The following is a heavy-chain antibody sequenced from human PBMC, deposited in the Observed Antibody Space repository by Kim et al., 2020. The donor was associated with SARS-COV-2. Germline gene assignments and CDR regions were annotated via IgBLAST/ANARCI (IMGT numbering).Heavy chain of an antibody. CDR1: GGTFSSYS. CDR3: AREKDIVVVPAAYDFDY. V-gene: IGHV1-69*13. J-gene: IGHJ4*02. D-gene: IGHD2-2*01. CDR2: IIPIFGTA. Sequence: SVKVSCKASGGTFSSYSISWVRQAPGQGLEWMGGIIPIFGTANYAQKFQGRVTITPDESTSTAYMELRSLRSEDTAVYYCAREKDIVVVPAAYDFDYWGQRTLLTVSS.